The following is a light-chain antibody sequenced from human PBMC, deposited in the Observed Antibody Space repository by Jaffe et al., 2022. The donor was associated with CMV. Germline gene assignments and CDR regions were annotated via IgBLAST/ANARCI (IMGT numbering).Light chain of an antibody. J-gene: IGKJ1*01. V-gene: IGKV3-20*01. CDR3: QQYDSTWT. Sequence: EIVLTQSPGTLSLSPGERATLSCRASQSVSSSYLSWYQQKPGQAPRLLIYGASSRVTGIPDRFSGSGSGTDFTLTITRLEPEDFAVYYCQQYDSTWTFGPGTTVEFK. CDR1: QSVSSSY. CDR2: GAS.